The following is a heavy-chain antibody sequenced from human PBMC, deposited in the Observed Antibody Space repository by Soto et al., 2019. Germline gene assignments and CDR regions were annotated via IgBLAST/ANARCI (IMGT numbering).Heavy chain of an antibody. CDR1: GFTFDDYA. CDR2: ISWNSGSI. J-gene: IGHJ5*02. D-gene: IGHD3-16*02. V-gene: IGHV3-9*01. Sequence: LSLTCAASGFTFDDYAMHWVRQAPGKGLEWVSGISWNSGSIGYADSVKGRFTISRDNAKNSLYLQMNSLRAEDTALYYCAKDISYRENLGWFDPWGQGTLVTVSS. CDR3: AKDISYRENLGWFDP.